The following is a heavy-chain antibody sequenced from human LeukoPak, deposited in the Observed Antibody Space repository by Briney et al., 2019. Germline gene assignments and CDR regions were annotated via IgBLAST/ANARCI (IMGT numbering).Heavy chain of an antibody. CDR1: GGSFSGYH. J-gene: IGHJ6*03. CDR3: ARGRHDITMIVVVMTSVSYYLDV. V-gene: IGHV4-34*01. D-gene: IGHD3-22*01. CDR2: INPSGST. Sequence: PVTLSLTCAVYGGSFSGYHWTWIRQSPGKGLEWIGDINPSGSTYYNPSLKSRLTISVDTSKNQFSLKPRSVTAADTAVYYCARGRHDITMIVVVMTSVSYYLDVWGKGTTVTVS.